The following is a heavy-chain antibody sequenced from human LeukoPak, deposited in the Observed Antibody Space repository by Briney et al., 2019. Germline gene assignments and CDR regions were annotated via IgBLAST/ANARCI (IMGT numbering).Heavy chain of an antibody. J-gene: IGHJ4*02. CDR2: IIPIFGTA. Sequence: GASVTVSCKASGNSISNYAISWVRQAPGQGLEWMGGIIPIFGTANYAQKFQGRVTITADESTSTAYMELSSLRSEDTAVYYCAKLEAGRYSSSWYKLDYWGQGTLVTVSS. CDR1: GNSISNYA. V-gene: IGHV1-69*13. D-gene: IGHD6-13*01. CDR3: AKLEAGRYSSSWYKLDY.